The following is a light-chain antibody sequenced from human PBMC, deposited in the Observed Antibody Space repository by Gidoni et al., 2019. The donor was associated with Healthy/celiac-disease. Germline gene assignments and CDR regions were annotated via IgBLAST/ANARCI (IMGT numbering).Light chain of an antibody. Sequence: QSALTQPASVSGSPGQSITISCPGTSSDVGGYNYVPWYQQPPGKAPKLMIYDVSNRPSGVSNRFSGSKSGNTASLTISGLQAEDEADYYCSSYTSSSTLGVVFGGGTKLTVL. CDR2: DVS. V-gene: IGLV2-14*01. CDR3: SSYTSSSTLGVV. CDR1: SSDVGGYNY. J-gene: IGLJ2*01.